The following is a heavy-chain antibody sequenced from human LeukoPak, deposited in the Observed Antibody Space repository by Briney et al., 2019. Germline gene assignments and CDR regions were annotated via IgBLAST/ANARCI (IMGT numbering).Heavy chain of an antibody. V-gene: IGHV3-30*04. J-gene: IGHJ5*02. CDR2: VSYDGSNK. Sequence: GGSLRLSCAASGFTFSSYAMHWVRQAPGKGLEWVAVVSYDGSNKYYADSVKGRFTISRDNSKNTLYLQMNSLRAEDTAVYYCARARIAVAGTGNWFDPWGQGTLVTVSS. D-gene: IGHD6-19*01. CDR3: ARARIAVAGTGNWFDP. CDR1: GFTFSSYA.